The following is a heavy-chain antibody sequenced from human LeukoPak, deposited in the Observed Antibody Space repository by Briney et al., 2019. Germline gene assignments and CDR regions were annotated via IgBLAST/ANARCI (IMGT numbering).Heavy chain of an antibody. CDR1: GYTFTSYG. CDR2: ISAYNGNT. D-gene: IGHD6-13*01. CDR3: ARESAAADSYYYYYYYMDV. J-gene: IGHJ6*03. Sequence: ASVKVSCKASGYTFTSYGISWVRQAPGQGLEWMGWISAYNGNTNYAQKLQGRVTMTTDTSTSTAYMELRSLRSDDTAVYYCARESAAADSYYYYYYYMDVWGKGTTVTISS. V-gene: IGHV1-18*01.